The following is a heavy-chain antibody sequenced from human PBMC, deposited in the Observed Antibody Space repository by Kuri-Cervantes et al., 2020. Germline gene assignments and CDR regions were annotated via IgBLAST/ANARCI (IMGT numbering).Heavy chain of an antibody. CDR3: AKDEQEWFETWGY. V-gene: IGHV3-30*18. J-gene: IGHJ4*02. Sequence: GGSLRLSCADSGFTLSRYGMHWVRQAPGKGLEWVALISYDGSKKYYADSVKGRFTISRDNSKSTLCLQMNSLRAEDTAVYYCAKDEQEWFETWGYRGQGTLVTVSS. CDR1: GFTLSRYG. D-gene: IGHD3-3*01. CDR2: ISYDGSKK.